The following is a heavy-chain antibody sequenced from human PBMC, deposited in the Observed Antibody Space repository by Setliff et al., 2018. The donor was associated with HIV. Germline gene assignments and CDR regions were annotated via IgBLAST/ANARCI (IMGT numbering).Heavy chain of an antibody. CDR1: GDSISTLNF. J-gene: IGHJ4*02. V-gene: IGHV4-38-2*02. CDR2: IYHSGST. CDR3: ARWPGRAPDY. D-gene: IGHD3-10*01. Sequence: SETLSLTCTVSGDSISTLNFWSWIRQPPGKGLEWIGNIYHSGSTSYNPALKSRVTISVDTSKNQFSLKLTSVTAADTAIYYCARWPGRAPDYWGQGPLVTVSS.